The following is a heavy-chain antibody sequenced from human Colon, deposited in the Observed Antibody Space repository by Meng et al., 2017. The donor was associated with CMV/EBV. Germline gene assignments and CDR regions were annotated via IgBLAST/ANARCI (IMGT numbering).Heavy chain of an antibody. J-gene: IGHJ5*02. CDR3: ARQWDIVVVPAAISLLNWFDP. CDR2: IYYSGST. Sequence: SETLSLTCTVSGGSISSSSYYWGWIRQPPGKGLEWIGSIYYSGSTYYNPSLKSRVTISVDTSKNQFSLKLSSVTAADTAVYYCARQWDIVVVPAAISLLNWFDPWGQGTLVTVSS. CDR1: GGSISSSSYY. V-gene: IGHV4-39*01. D-gene: IGHD2-2*01.